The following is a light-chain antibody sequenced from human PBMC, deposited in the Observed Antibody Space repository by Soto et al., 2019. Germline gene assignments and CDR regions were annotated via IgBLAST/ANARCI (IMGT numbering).Light chain of an antibody. Sequence: QTVVTQPPSASGTPGQRVTISCSGSRSNIGSNTVNWYQHLPGTAPKLLIYSDNQRPSGIPDRFSGSKSGTSASLAISGLQSEDEAAYYCAAWDDSLNGVFFGGGTKVTVL. CDR2: SDN. CDR1: RSNIGSNT. V-gene: IGLV1-44*01. CDR3: AAWDDSLNGVF. J-gene: IGLJ2*01.